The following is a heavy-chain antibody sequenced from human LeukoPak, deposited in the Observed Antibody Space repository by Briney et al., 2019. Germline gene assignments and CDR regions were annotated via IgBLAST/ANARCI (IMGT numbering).Heavy chain of an antibody. V-gene: IGHV3-30*01. CDR2: ISYDGSNK. CDR3: ARDLLRSIVVVPAAIRPANLDY. J-gene: IGHJ4*02. CDR1: GFTFSSYA. D-gene: IGHD2-2*02. Sequence: PGRSLRLSCAASGFTFSSYAMHWVRQAPGKGLEWVAVISYDGSNKYYADSVKGRFTISRDNSKNTLYLQMNSLRAEDTAVYYCARDLLRSIVVVPAAIRPANLDYWGQGTLVTVSS.